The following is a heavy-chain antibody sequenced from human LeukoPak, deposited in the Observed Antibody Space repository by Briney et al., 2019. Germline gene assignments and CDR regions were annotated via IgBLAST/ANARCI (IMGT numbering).Heavy chain of an antibody. Sequence: IYYADSVKGRFTISRDNAKNSLYLQMNSLRAEDTAVYYCARDERSIVVVPAADPYYFDYWGQGTLVTVSP. D-gene: IGHD2-2*01. CDR2: I. CDR3: ARDERSIVVVPAADPYYFDY. J-gene: IGHJ4*02. V-gene: IGHV3-21*01.